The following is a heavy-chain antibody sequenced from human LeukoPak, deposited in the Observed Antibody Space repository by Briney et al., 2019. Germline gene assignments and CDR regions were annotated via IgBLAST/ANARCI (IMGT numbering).Heavy chain of an antibody. CDR3: ARDLNPQSIGMRAFDI. Sequence: ASVKVSCKASGYTFTNFYLHWVRQAPGQGLEWMGIINPTTGSTTYTQKLQGRVTMTRDMSTSTVYMELSSLRSEDTAVYFCARDLNPQSIGMRAFDIWGQGTMVTASS. CDR2: INPTTGST. V-gene: IGHV1-46*01. J-gene: IGHJ3*02. D-gene: IGHD1-14*01. CDR1: GYTFTNFY.